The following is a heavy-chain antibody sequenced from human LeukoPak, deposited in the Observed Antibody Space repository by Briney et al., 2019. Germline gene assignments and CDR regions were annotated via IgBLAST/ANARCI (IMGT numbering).Heavy chain of an antibody. CDR1: GGSISSSSYY. CDR3: ARGGVGALFDY. D-gene: IGHD1-26*01. CDR2: IYYSGST. V-gene: IGHV4-39*07. J-gene: IGHJ4*02. Sequence: SETLSLTCTVSGGSISSSSYYWGWIRQPPGKGLEWIGSIYYSGSTYYNPSLKSRVTISVDTSKNQFSLKLSSVTTADTAVYYCARGGVGALFDYWGQGTLVTVSS.